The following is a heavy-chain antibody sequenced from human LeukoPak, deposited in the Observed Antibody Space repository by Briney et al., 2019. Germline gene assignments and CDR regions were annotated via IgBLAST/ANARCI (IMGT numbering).Heavy chain of an antibody. CDR2: IYSGGST. Sequence: GGSLRLSCAASGFTVSSNYMSWVRQAPGKGLEWVSVIYSGGSTYYADSVKGRFTIPRDNSKNTLYLQMNSLRAEDTAVYYCAREIAAAGPHLGYWGQGTLVTVSS. J-gene: IGHJ4*02. D-gene: IGHD6-13*01. CDR1: GFTVSSNY. CDR3: AREIAAAGPHLGY. V-gene: IGHV3-66*02.